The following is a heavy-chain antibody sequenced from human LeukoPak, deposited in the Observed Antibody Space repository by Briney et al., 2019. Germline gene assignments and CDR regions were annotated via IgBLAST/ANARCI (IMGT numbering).Heavy chain of an antibody. CDR1: GGSISSSNYY. CDR3: AKDRGYSYGYGPPDY. Sequence: SETLSLTCSVSGGSISSSNYYWSWIRQPAGKGLEWIGRIYTSESTNYNPPLKSRVTISVDTSRNQFSLKLSSVTAADTAVYYCAKDRGYSYGYGPPDYWGQGTLVTVSS. CDR2: IYTSEST. D-gene: IGHD5-18*01. J-gene: IGHJ4*02. V-gene: IGHV4-61*02.